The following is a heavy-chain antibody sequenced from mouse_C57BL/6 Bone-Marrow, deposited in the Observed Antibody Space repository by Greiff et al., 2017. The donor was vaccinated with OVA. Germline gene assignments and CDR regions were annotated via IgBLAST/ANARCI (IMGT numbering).Heavy chain of an antibody. D-gene: IGHD2-5*01. CDR3: ASAYYSNYVLDY. CDR1: GYAFSSYW. CDR2: IYPGDGDT. Sequence: QVQLQQSGAELVKPGASVKISCKASGYAFSSYWMNWVKQRPGTGLEWIGQIYPGDGDTNYNGKFKGKATLTADKSSSTAYMQLSSLTSEDSAVYFCASAYYSNYVLDYWGQGTTLTVSS. V-gene: IGHV1-80*01. J-gene: IGHJ2*01.